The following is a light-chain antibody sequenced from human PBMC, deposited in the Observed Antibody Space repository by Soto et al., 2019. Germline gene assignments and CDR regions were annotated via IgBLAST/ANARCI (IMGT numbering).Light chain of an antibody. J-gene: IGLJ1*01. CDR1: ALSKQY. Sequence: SYELTQAPSGSGFPGQTGRITCLRDALSKQYVSWYQQRPGQAPVLVTYKDTERPSGIPERFSGSTSGTTVTLTIGGVQAEDEADYFCQSADNSGSNYVFGTGTKVTVL. CDR3: QSADNSGSNYV. V-gene: IGLV3-25*03. CDR2: KDT.